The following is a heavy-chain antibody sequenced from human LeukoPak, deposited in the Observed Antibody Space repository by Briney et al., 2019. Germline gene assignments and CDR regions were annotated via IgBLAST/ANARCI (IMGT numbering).Heavy chain of an antibody. CDR2: IYTSGST. J-gene: IGHJ6*03. V-gene: IGHV4-61*02. CDR1: GGSISSGSYY. Sequence: SQTLSLTCTVSGGSISSGSYYWSWIRQPAGKGLEWIGRIYTSGSTNYNPSLKSRVTISVDTSKNQFSLKLSSVTAADTAVYYCARDSGRSFYYYYYMDVWGKGTTVTVSS. CDR3: ARDSGRSFYYYYYMDV. D-gene: IGHD1-26*01.